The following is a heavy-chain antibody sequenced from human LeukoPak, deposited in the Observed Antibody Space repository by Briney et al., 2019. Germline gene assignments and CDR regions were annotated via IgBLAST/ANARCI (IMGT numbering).Heavy chain of an antibody. V-gene: IGHV1-8*01. CDR3: ARGRSPPAAAESLFDP. D-gene: IGHD6-13*01. J-gene: IGHJ5*02. CDR1: GYTFTSYD. CDR2: MDPNSGNT. Sequence: ASVKVSCKASGYTFTSYDINWVRQATGQGLEWMGWMDPNSGNTSYAQNSQGRVTMTRNTSITTAYMELTSLRSEDTAVYYCARGRSPPAAAESLFDPWGQGTLVTVSS.